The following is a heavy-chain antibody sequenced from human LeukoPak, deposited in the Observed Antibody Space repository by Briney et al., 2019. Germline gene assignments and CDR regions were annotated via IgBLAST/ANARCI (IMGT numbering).Heavy chain of an antibody. J-gene: IGHJ4*02. Sequence: GGSLRLSCAASGFSFDEDAVSWVRQVPGKGLELVSGINWNGGSTGYADSVKGRFTISRDNAKRFLYLQMNSLRAEDTAVYYCTPLTVASNFDYWGQGTLVTVSS. V-gene: IGHV3-20*04. CDR1: GFSFDEDA. CDR2: INWNGGST. D-gene: IGHD6-19*01. CDR3: TPLTVASNFDY.